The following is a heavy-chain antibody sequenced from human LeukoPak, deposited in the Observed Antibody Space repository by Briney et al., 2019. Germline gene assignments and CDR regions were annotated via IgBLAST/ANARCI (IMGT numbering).Heavy chain of an antibody. V-gene: IGHV4-38-2*01. J-gene: IGHJ6*03. CDR1: GYSISSGYY. CDR2: IYHSGST. Sequence: SETLSLTCAVSGYSISSGYYWGWIRQPPGRGLEWIGSIYHSGSTYYNPSLKSRVTISVDTSKNQFSLKLSSVTAADTAVYYCARLYLIEDYDFWSGYSESMDVWGKGTTVTVSS. D-gene: IGHD3-3*01. CDR3: ARLYLIEDYDFWSGYSESMDV.